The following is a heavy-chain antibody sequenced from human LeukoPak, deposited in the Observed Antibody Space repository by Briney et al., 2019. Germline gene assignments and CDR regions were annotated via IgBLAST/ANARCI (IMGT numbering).Heavy chain of an antibody. J-gene: IGHJ4*02. CDR3: VRGRYNYGYIFDY. D-gene: IGHD5-18*01. Sequence: GGSLRLSCAASGFTFNSYTMHWVRQAPGKGLGWVALISDDGSNRYCADSVKGRFTISRDNSTNTLYLQVNSLRAEDTAVYYCVRGRYNYGYIFDYWGQGTLVTVSS. V-gene: IGHV3-30*04. CDR2: ISDDGSNR. CDR1: GFTFNSYT.